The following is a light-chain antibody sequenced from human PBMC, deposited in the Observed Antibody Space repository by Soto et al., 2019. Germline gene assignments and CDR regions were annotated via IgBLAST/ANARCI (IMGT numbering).Light chain of an antibody. CDR2: APS. Sequence: AIRMTQSPSSLSASTGDRVTITCRASQGISSYLAWYQQKPGKAPKLLIYAPSTLQSGVPSRFSGSGSGTDFTLTISCLQSEDFATYYCQQYYSYPPTFGQGTKVEI. J-gene: IGKJ1*01. CDR3: QQYYSYPPT. V-gene: IGKV1-8*01. CDR1: QGISSY.